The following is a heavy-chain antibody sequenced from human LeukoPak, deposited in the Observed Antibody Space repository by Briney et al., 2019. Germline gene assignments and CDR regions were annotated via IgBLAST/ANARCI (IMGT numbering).Heavy chain of an antibody. CDR2: IGSSSSYI. CDR1: GFTFSRYS. V-gene: IGHV3-21*01. Sequence: GGSLRLSCAASGFTFSRYSMNWVRQAPGKGLEWVSSIGSSSSYIYYADSVKGRFTISRDNAKRSLYLQMDSLRAEDTAVYYCARDASAYYWGQGTLVTVSS. D-gene: IGHD3-3*01. CDR3: ARDASAYY. J-gene: IGHJ4*02.